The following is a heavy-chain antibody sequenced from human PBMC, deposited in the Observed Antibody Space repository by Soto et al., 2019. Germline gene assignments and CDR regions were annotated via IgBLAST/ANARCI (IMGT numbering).Heavy chain of an antibody. CDR3: ARDGSSSYYSGLGWFDP. D-gene: IGHD3-22*01. CDR2: IIPIFGTA. CDR1: GGTFSSYA. V-gene: IGHV1-69*13. Sequence: SVKVSCKACGGTFSSYAISWVRQAPGQGLEWMGGIIPIFGTANYAQKFQGRVTISADESTSTAYMELGSLRSEDTAVYYCARDGSSSYYSGLGWFDPWGQGTLVNVSS. J-gene: IGHJ5*02.